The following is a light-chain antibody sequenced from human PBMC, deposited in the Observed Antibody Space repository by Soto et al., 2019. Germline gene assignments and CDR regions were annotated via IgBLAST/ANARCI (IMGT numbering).Light chain of an antibody. CDR1: QSVSSSY. J-gene: IGKJ1*01. CDR2: GAS. Sequence: IVLAQSPGSLSLSPVEGATVSCRASQSVSSSYAGWYQQHRRPPRRLLICGASSRATGIPDRFSGSGSGTDFPLTISRLEPEDFAVYHCQQYGSSPTFGQGTKVDIK. CDR3: QQYGSSPT. V-gene: IGKV3-20*01.